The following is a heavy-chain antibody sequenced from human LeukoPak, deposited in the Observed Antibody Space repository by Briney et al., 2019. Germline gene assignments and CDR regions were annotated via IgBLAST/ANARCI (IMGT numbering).Heavy chain of an antibody. CDR2: ISAYNGNT. V-gene: IGHV1-18*04. Sequence: ASVKVSCKASGYTFTSYGISWVRQAPGQGLEWMGWISAYNGNTNYAQKLQGRVTITTDTSTSTAYMELRSLRSDDTAVYYCARDSRILTGYSVDYWGQGTLVTVSS. CDR1: GYTFTSYG. J-gene: IGHJ4*02. D-gene: IGHD3-9*01. CDR3: ARDSRILTGYSVDY.